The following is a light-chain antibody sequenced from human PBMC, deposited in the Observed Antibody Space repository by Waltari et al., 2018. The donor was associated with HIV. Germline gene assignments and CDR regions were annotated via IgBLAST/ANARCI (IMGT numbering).Light chain of an antibody. CDR2: EVS. CDR3: CSYAGSSTLI. Sequence: QSALTQPASVSGSPGQSITISCTGTSSDVGSYNLVSWYRQNPDKAPKLMIYEVSKRPSGVSNRFSGSKSGNTASLTISGLQAEDEAAYYCCSYAGSSTLIFGGGTKLTVL. CDR1: SSDVGSYNL. J-gene: IGLJ2*01. V-gene: IGLV2-23*02.